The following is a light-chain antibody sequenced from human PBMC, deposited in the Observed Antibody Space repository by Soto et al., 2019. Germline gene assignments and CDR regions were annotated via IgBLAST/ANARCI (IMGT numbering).Light chain of an antibody. V-gene: IGKV1-5*03. CDR1: QSISSW. Sequence: DIQMTQSPSTLSASVGDRVTITCRASQSISSWLAWYQQKPGRAPKLLIYKASSLETGVPSRFSGSGSGTDFTLIISRLQPDDFASYYCQQYGSSSPWTFGQGTKVEIK. CDR3: QQYGSSSPWT. CDR2: KAS. J-gene: IGKJ1*01.